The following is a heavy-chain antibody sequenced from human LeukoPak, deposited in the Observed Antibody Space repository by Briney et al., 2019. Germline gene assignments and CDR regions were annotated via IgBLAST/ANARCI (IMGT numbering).Heavy chain of an antibody. CDR2: ISWNSGSM. CDR3: AKSTGPIVVVTSDAFDI. D-gene: IGHD3-22*01. CDR1: GFTFDDYA. J-gene: IGHJ3*02. Sequence: PGRSLRLSCAASGFTFDDYAMHWVRQAPGKGLEWVSGISWNSGSMGYADSVKGRFTISRDNAKNSLYLQMNSLRAEDTALYYCAKSTGPIVVVTSDAFDIWGQGTMVTVSS. V-gene: IGHV3-9*01.